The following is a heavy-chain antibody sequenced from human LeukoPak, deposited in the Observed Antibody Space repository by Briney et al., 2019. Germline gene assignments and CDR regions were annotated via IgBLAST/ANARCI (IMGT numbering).Heavy chain of an antibody. CDR1: GGSISSYY. J-gene: IGHJ4*02. CDR2: IYYSGST. CDR3: TRDAASGYSTI. V-gene: IGHV4-59*12. Sequence: SETLSLTCTVSGGSISSYYWSWIRQPPGKGLEWIGYIYYSGSTSYNPSLKSRVTISVDTSKNQFSLNLRSVTAADTALYYCTRDAASGYSTIWGQGTLVAVSS. D-gene: IGHD2-2*03.